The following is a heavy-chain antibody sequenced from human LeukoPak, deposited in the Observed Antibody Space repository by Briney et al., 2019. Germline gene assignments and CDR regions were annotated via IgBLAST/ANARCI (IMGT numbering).Heavy chain of an antibody. D-gene: IGHD4-17*01. CDR1: GGSISSYY. J-gene: IGHJ4*02. CDR2: IYYSGST. V-gene: IGHV4-59*12. CDR3: ASVGDYGYFDY. Sequence: SETLSLTCTVSGGSISSYYWSWIRQPPGKGLEWIGYIYYSGSTNYNPSLKSRVTISVDTSKNQFSLKLSSVTAADTAVYYCASVGDYGYFDYWGQGTLVTVSS.